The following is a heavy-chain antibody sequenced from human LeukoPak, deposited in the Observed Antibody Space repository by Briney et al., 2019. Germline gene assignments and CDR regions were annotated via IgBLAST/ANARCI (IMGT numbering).Heavy chain of an antibody. CDR1: GFTFDNYG. D-gene: IGHD2-2*01. CDR2: INWNGGST. V-gene: IGHV3-20*04. Sequence: GGSLRLSCAASGFTFDNYGMSWVRQAPGKGLGWVSGINWNGGSTGYADSVKGRSIISRDNAKNSLYLQMNSLRVEDTALYYCARVTSSTSFHYYYYMDVWGKGTTVTVSS. CDR3: ARVTSSTSFHYYYYMDV. J-gene: IGHJ6*03.